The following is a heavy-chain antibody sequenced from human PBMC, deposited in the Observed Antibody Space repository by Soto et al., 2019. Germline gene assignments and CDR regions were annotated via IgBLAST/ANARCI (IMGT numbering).Heavy chain of an antibody. V-gene: IGHV4-34*01. D-gene: IGHD2-8*01. CDR3: ASRYCTNGVCYLNSFDY. Sequence: QVQLQQWGAGLLKPSETLSLTCAVYGGSFRGYYWSWIRQHPGKGLEWIGEINHSGSTNYNPSLKSRVTISVDTSKNQFSLKLSSVTAADTAVYYCASRYCTNGVCYLNSFDYWGQGTLVTVSS. CDR1: GGSFRGYY. J-gene: IGHJ4*02. CDR2: INHSGST.